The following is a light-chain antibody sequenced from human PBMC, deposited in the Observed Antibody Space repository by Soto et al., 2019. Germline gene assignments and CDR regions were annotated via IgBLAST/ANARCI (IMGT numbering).Light chain of an antibody. CDR3: QVWDSISDHPWV. V-gene: IGLV3-21*02. Sequence: SYELTQPPSLSVAPGQTARITCGGNKIGSKSVHWYQQKAGQAPVLVVYDNSDRPSGIPGRFSGSNSGNMATLTISRVEAGDEADYYCQVWDSISDHPWVFGGGTKLTVL. CDR2: DNS. J-gene: IGLJ3*02. CDR1: KIGSKS.